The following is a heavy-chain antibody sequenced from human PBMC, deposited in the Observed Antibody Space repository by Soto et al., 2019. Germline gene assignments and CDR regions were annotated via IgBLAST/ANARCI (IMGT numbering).Heavy chain of an antibody. CDR2: IYTSGST. J-gene: IGHJ4*02. CDR1: GGSISSYY. CDR3: ARSYDSSGYYPYYFDY. Sequence: ASETLSLTCTVSGGSISSYYWSWIRQPAGKGLEWIGRIYTSGSTNYNPSLKSRVTMSVDTSKNQFSLKLSSVTAADTAVYYCARSYDSSGYYPYYFDYWGQGTLVTVSS. D-gene: IGHD3-22*01. V-gene: IGHV4-4*07.